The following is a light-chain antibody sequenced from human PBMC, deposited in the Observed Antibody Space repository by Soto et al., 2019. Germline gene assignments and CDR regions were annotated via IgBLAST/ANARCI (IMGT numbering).Light chain of an antibody. CDR1: SSDVGGYNY. J-gene: IGLJ1*01. CDR3: SSYTTSRTLV. CDR2: EVN. V-gene: IGLV2-14*01. Sequence: QSVLTQPASVSGSPGQSITISCTGTSSDVGGYNYVSWYQQHPGKVPKLMIYEVNNRPSGVSNRFSGSKSGNTASLTISGLQAEDEADYYCSSYTTSRTLVFGTRTKLTVL.